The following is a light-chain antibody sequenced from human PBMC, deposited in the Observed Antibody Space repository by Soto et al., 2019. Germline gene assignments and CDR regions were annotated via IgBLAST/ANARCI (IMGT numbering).Light chain of an antibody. V-gene: IGKV1-33*01. CDR1: HDISKF. CDR2: DVS. CDR3: QQYDNLPLT. Sequence: DIQMTQSPSSLSASIGDRVTITCQASHDISKFLSWYQHKPGKAPKLLIHDVSSLETGVPSRFRGSGSGIVFTLSISILQSEDFATYYCQQYDNLPLTFGGGTKVEAK. J-gene: IGKJ4*01.